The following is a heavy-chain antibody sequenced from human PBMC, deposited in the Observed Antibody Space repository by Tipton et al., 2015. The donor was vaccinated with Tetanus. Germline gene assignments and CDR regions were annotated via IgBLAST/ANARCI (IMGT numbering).Heavy chain of an antibody. V-gene: IGHV3-15*07. CDR2: IKSKTDGGTT. D-gene: IGHD6-13*01. Sequence: AASGFTFSNAWMNWVRQAPGKALEWVGRIKSKTDGGTTDYAAPVKGRFTISRDDSKNTLYLQMNSLKTEDTAVYYCTILVLDAFDIWGQGTMVTVSS. J-gene: IGHJ3*02. CDR3: TILVLDAFDI. CDR1: GFTFSNAW.